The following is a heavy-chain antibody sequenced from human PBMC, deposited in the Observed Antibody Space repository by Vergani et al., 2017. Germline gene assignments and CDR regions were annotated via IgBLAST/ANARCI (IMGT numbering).Heavy chain of an antibody. V-gene: IGHV4-38-2*01. D-gene: IGHD4-23*01. CDR2: IYYSGST. CDR1: GYSISSGYY. J-gene: IGHJ4*02. CDR3: ARLSYGGNFPLDY. Sequence: QVQLQESGPGLVKPSETLSLTCAVSGYSISSGYYWGWIRQPPGKGLEWIGSIYYSGSTYYNPSLKSRVTISVDTSKNQFSLKLRSVTAADTAVYYCARLSYGGNFPLDYWGQGTLVTVSS.